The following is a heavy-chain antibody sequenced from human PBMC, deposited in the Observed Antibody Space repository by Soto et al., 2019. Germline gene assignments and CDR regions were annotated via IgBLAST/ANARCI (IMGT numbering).Heavy chain of an antibody. CDR3: VRDAPYNWNALHDYGMDV. CDR1: GFTFNNYW. Sequence: EVQLVESGGGLVQPGGSLRLSCLASGFTFNNYWMTWVRQAPGKGLEWVAQIKEDGTDKYYADSVKGRFTISRDNAKNSLYLQMNSLTVEDTALYCCVRDAPYNWNALHDYGMDVWGQGTTVTVSS. V-gene: IGHV3-7*04. J-gene: IGHJ6*02. D-gene: IGHD1-1*01. CDR2: IKEDGTDK.